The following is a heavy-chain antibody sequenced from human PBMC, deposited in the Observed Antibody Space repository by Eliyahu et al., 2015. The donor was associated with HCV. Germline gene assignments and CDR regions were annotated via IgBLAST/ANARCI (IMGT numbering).Heavy chain of an antibody. CDR3: ARDRGFLEWLTYYFDY. V-gene: IGHV3-30-3*01. J-gene: IGHJ4*02. CDR2: ISYDGSNK. Sequence: QVQLVESGGGVVQPGRSLRLSCAASGFTFSSYAMPWVRQAPGKGLEWVAVISYDGSNKYYADSVKGRFTISRDNSKNTLYLQMNSLRAEDTAVYYCARDRGFLEWLTYYFDYWGQGTLVTVSS. CDR1: GFTFSSYA. D-gene: IGHD3-3*01.